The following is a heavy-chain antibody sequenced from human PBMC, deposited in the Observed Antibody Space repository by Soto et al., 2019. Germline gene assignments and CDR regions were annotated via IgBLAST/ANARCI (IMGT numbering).Heavy chain of an antibody. D-gene: IGHD3-22*01. CDR1: GFTFSSYG. CDR2: ISYDGSNK. CDR3: AKDSMDSSGYNDY. V-gene: IGHV3-30*18. Sequence: GGSLRLSCAASGFTFSSYGMHWVRQAPGKGLEGVAVISYDGSNKYYADSVKGRFTISRDNSKNTLYLQMNSLRAEDTAVYYCAKDSMDSSGYNDYWGQGTLVTVSS. J-gene: IGHJ4*02.